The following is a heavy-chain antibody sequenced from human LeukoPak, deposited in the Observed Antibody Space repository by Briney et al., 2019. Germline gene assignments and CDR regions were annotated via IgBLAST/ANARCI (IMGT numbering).Heavy chain of an antibody. CDR2: IRYDGSNK. CDR1: GFTFSSYG. CDR3: QGYYYYYMDV. Sequence: GGSLRLSCAASGFTFSSYGMHWVRQAPGKGLEWVAFIRYDGSNKYYADSVKGRFTISRDNSENTLYLQMNSLRAEDTAVYCCQGYYYYYMDVWGKGTTVTVSS. V-gene: IGHV3-30*02. J-gene: IGHJ6*03.